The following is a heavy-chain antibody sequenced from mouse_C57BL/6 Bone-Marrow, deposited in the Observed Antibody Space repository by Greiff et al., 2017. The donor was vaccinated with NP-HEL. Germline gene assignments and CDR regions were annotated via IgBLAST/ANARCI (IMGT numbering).Heavy chain of an antibody. D-gene: IGHD1-1*02. V-gene: IGHV1-81*01. CDR2: IYPRSGNT. CDR1: GYTFTSYG. CDR3: ARGGVVTTLYYYAMDY. Sequence: VQLQQSGAELARPGASVKLSCKASGYTFTSYGISWVKQRTGQGLEWIGEIYPRSGNTYYNEKFKGKATLTADKSSSTAYMELRSLTSEDSAVYFCARGGVVTTLYYYAMDYWGQGTSVTVSS. J-gene: IGHJ4*01.